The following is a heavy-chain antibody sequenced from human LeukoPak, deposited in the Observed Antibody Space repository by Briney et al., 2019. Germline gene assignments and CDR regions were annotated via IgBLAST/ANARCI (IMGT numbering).Heavy chain of an antibody. CDR3: ASHYCSSTTCYGVDY. CDR1: GFTFSSYA. J-gene: IGHJ4*02. D-gene: IGHD2-2*01. Sequence: GGSLRLSCAASGFTFSSYAMSWVRQAPGKGLEWVSAIGGSGVSTYYADSVKGRFTISRDNSKNTLYLQMNSLGAEDTAVYYCASHYCSSTTCYGVDYWGQGTPVTVSS. CDR2: IGGSGVST. V-gene: IGHV3-23*01.